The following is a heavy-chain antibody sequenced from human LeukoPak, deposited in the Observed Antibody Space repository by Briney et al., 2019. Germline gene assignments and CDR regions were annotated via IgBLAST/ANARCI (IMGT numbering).Heavy chain of an antibody. D-gene: IGHD3-22*01. CDR1: GGTFSSYT. CDR2: IIPILGIA. CDR3: ARDFAYYYDSSGYYPPLGY. Sequence: SVKVSCKASGGTFSSYTISWVRQAPGQGLEWMGRIIPILGIANYAQKFQGRVTITADKSTSTAYMELSSLRSEDTAVYYWARDFAYYYDSSGYYPPLGYWGQGTLVTVSS. J-gene: IGHJ4*02. V-gene: IGHV1-69*04.